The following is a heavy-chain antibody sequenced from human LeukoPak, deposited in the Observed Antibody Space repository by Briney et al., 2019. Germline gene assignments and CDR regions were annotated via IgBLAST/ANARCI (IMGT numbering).Heavy chain of an antibody. CDR3: ARAQTSSWYYFDY. V-gene: IGHV1-2*02. D-gene: IGHD6-13*01. CDR2: INPNSGGT. J-gene: IGHJ4*02. CDR1: GYAFTGYY. Sequence: ASVKVSCKASGYAFTGYYIHWVRPAPGQGLEWMGWINPNSGGTNYAQKFQGSVTMTRDMSITTAYMELSRLTSDDTAVYYCARAQTSSWYYFDYWGQGTLVTVSS.